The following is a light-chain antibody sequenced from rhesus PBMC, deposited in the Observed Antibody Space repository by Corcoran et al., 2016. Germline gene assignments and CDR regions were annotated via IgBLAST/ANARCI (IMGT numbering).Light chain of an antibody. Sequence: DIQMTQSPSSLSASVGDRVTITCRASQGITNDLAWFQQKPGATPKLLIDEASSLQSGISSRFSGSGSGTDFTLTISSLQSEDFATYYCQHYYSTPLTFGGGTKVEIK. J-gene: IGKJ4*01. CDR2: EAS. V-gene: IGKV1-25*01. CDR3: QHYYSTPLT. CDR1: QGITND.